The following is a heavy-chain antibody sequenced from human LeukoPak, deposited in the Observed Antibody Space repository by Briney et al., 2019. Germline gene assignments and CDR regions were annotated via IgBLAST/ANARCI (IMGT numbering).Heavy chain of an antibody. CDR2: IDQGGSVR. Sequence: QTGGSLRLSCAASGFSFSTYWMSWVRQTPEKGLEFVANIDQGGSVRSYMDSLKGRCTISRDNAKKSLYLEINSLRADDTAVYYCARDPESSSFDLWGRGALVTVSS. CDR3: ARDPESSSFDL. V-gene: IGHV3-7*01. J-gene: IGHJ4*02. D-gene: IGHD6-13*01. CDR1: GFSFSTYW.